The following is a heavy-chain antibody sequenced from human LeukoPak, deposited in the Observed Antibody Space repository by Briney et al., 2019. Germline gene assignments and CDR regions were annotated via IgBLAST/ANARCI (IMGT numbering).Heavy chain of an antibody. J-gene: IGHJ6*03. CDR3: ARGPPRGKYYYMDV. CDR2: IGTASDT. D-gene: IGHD1-1*01. CDR1: GFTFSSFD. Sequence: GGSLRLSCAASGFTFSSFDMHWVRQPTGQGLEWVSTIGTASDTYYPGSVVGRFTLSRDNAKNSLYLQMNSLTAGDTAVYYCARGPPRGKYYYMDVWGKGTTVTVSS. V-gene: IGHV3-13*01.